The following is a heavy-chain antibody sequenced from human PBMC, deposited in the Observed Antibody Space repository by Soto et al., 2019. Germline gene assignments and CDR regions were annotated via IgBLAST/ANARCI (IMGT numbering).Heavy chain of an antibody. D-gene: IGHD1-1*01. CDR1: GFTFSTYG. J-gene: IGHJ6*02. Sequence: QVQLVESGGGVVQPGRSLRLSCAASGFTFSTYGMHWVRQAPGKGLEWVAVIYYDGSDKFYADSVKGRFTISRDNSKNTLYLQMNSLRAEDTAVDHCARDRTWNYYGMDVWGQGTTVTVSS. V-gene: IGHV3-33*01. CDR2: IYYDGSDK. CDR3: ARDRTWNYYGMDV.